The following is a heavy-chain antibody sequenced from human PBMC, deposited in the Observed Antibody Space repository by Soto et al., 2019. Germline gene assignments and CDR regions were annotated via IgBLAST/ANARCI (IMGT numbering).Heavy chain of an antibody. CDR2: ISGSGVTT. V-gene: IGHV3-23*01. Sequence: EVQLLESGGGLVQPGGSLRLSCAASGFTFSSYAMSWVRQAPGKGLEWVSAISGSGVTTYYADSVKGRFTISRDNSKNTLYLQMNSLRAEDTVVYYCAKDRYQPVFYGMDVWGQGTTVTVSS. CDR3: AKDRYQPVFYGMDV. D-gene: IGHD2-2*01. J-gene: IGHJ6*02. CDR1: GFTFSSYA.